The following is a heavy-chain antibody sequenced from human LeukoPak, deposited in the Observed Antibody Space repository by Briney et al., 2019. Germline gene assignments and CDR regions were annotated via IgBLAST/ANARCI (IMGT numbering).Heavy chain of an antibody. CDR3: ARDEQAGSGWYFDP. Sequence: ASVKVSCKASGGTFSSYTISWVRQAPGQGLEWMGRIIPILGIANYAQKFQGRVTITADKSTSTAYMELSSLRSEDTAVYYCARDEQAGSGWYFDPWGQGTLVTVPS. V-gene: IGHV1-69*04. CDR2: IIPILGIA. J-gene: IGHJ5*02. CDR1: GGTFSSYT. D-gene: IGHD6-19*01.